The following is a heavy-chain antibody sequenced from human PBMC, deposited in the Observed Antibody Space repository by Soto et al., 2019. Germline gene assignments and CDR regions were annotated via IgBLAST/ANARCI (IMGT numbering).Heavy chain of an antibody. Sequence: ASGKVSCKASGFTFTSSAMQWVRQARGQRLEWIGWIVVGSGNTNYAQKFQERVTITRDMSTSTAYMELSSLRSEDTAVYYCAAGEWLAPEVMDVWGQGTTVTVSS. CDR2: IVVGSGNT. CDR1: GFTFTSSA. J-gene: IGHJ6*02. D-gene: IGHD6-19*01. V-gene: IGHV1-58*02. CDR3: AAGEWLAPEVMDV.